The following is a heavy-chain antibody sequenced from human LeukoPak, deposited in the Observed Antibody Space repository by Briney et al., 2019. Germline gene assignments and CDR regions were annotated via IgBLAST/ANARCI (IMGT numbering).Heavy chain of an antibody. CDR3: ARGSGSFDY. Sequence: SETLSITCTVAGCSISSFYWSWIRQSPGKGLEWIGYDYYSGSTDYNPSLKSRVTISVDTSEISLRLSSVTAADTAVYYCARGSGSFDYWGQGTLVTVSS. CDR1: GCSISSFY. J-gene: IGHJ4*02. V-gene: IGHV4-59*08. CDR2: DYYSGST. D-gene: IGHD6-19*01.